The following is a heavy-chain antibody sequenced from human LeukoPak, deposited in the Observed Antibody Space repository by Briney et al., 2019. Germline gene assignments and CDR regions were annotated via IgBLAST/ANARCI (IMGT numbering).Heavy chain of an antibody. D-gene: IGHD6-13*01. CDR2: INHSGST. V-gene: IGHV4-34*01. J-gene: IGHJ5*02. CDR1: GGSFSGYY. Sequence: PSETLSLTCAVCGGSFSGYYWSWIRQPPGKGLEWIGEINHSGSTNYNPPLKSRVTISVDTSENQFSLKLSSVTAADTAVYYCAKQQLVGGGWFDPWGQGTLVTVSS. CDR3: AKQQLVGGGWFDP.